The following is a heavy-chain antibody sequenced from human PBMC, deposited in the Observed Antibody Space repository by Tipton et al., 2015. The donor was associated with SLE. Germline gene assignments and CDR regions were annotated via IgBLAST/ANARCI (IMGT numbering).Heavy chain of an antibody. D-gene: IGHD7-27*01. Sequence: GLVKPSETLSLTCSVSNGSIGSDYWTWIRQPPGKALEWIGYIYYSGDTNYNPSLKSRVTFSVDTSKNQFSLNLNSVTAADTAVYYCARGANWGSRDFQYWGQGTLVTVSS. V-gene: IGHV4-59*01. CDR1: NGSIGSDY. CDR2: IYYSGDT. CDR3: ARGANWGSRDFQY. J-gene: IGHJ4*02.